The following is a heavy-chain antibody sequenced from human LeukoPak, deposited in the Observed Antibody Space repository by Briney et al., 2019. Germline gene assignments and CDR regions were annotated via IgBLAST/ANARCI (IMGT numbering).Heavy chain of an antibody. CDR1: GFTFSSYA. CDR3: ARPISYCSSTSCYPLW. D-gene: IGHD2-2*01. Sequence: PGGSLRLSCAASGFTFSSYAMHWVRQAPGKGLEWVAVISYDGSNKYYADSVKGRFTISRDNSKNTLYLQMNSLRAEDTAVYYCARPISYCSSTSCYPLWWGQGTLVTVSS. J-gene: IGHJ4*02. V-gene: IGHV3-30-3*01. CDR2: ISYDGSNK.